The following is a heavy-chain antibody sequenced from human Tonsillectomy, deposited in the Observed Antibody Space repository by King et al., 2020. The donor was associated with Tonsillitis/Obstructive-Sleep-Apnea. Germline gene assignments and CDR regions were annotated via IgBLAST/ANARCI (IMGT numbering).Heavy chain of an antibody. CDR2: IHYSGSS. J-gene: IGHJ4*02. Sequence: QLQESGPGLVKPSETLSLTCTVSGGSISNYYWDWLRQPPGKGLEWIGHIHYSGSSGYNPSLRSRVTISVDTSKNQFSLELDSVTAADTAIYYCARLGYCSSSRCLSDYWGQGILVTVSS. V-gene: IGHV4-59*01. CDR3: ARLGYCSSSRCLSDY. CDR1: GGSISNYY. D-gene: IGHD2-2*01.